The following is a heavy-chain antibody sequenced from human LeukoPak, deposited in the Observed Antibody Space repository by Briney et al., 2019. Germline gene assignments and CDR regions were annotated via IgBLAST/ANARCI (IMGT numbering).Heavy chain of an antibody. CDR2: VNSDGTGT. D-gene: IGHD5-12*01. V-gene: IGHV3-74*01. Sequence: GGSLRFSCAASGFTFSSYWMHWLRQAPGKGLVWVSRVNSDGTGTIYADYVEGRFTISRDNAKNTVYLQMHSLRAEDTAIYYCIRTLIVATSPYMDVWGKGTTVTVSS. J-gene: IGHJ6*03. CDR1: GFTFSSYW. CDR3: IRTLIVATSPYMDV.